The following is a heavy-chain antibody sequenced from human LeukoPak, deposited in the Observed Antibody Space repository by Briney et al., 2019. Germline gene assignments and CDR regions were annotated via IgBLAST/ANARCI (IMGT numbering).Heavy chain of an antibody. CDR3: ASPEYYYDSSGYAFDY. CDR2: ISSSGSTI. J-gene: IGHJ4*02. CDR1: GFTFSDYY. D-gene: IGHD3-22*01. Sequence: GGSLRLSCAASGFTFSDYYMSWIRQAPGKGLEWVSYISSSGSTIYYADSVKGRFTISRDNAKNSLYLQMNSLRAEDTAVYYCASPEYYYDSSGYAFDYWGQGTLVTVSS. V-gene: IGHV3-11*01.